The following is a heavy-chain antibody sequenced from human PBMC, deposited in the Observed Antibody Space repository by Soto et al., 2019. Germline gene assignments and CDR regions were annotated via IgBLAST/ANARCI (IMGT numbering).Heavy chain of an antibody. CDR3: ARAVGVDTAMGHLAGLDY. J-gene: IGHJ4*02. D-gene: IGHD5-18*01. CDR2: IYYSGST. CDR1: GGSISSGDYY. V-gene: IGHV4-30-4*01. Sequence: SETLSLTCTVSGGSISSGDYYWSWIRQPPGKGLEWIGYIYYSGSTYYNPSLKSRVTISVDTSKNQFSLKRSSVTAADTAVYYCARAVGVDTAMGHLAGLDYWGQGTLVTVSS.